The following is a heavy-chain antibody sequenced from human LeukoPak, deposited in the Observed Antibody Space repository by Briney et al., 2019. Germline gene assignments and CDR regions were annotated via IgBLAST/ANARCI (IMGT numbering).Heavy chain of an antibody. CDR3: ARDRGGILTGYYYFDY. CDR2: INSSGST. J-gene: IGHJ4*02. CDR1: GGSISSYY. Sequence: SETLSLTCTVSGGSISSYYWSWIRQPPGKGLGWIGYINSSGSTNYNPALKSRVTISVDTSKNQFSLKLSSVTAADTAVYYCARDRGGILTGYYYFDYWGQGTLVTVSS. V-gene: IGHV4-59*01. D-gene: IGHD3-9*01.